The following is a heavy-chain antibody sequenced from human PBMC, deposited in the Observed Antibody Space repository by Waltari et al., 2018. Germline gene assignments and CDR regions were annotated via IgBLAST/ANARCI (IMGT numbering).Heavy chain of an antibody. V-gene: IGHV1-3*01. Sequence: VQLVQSGAEVKKPGASVTVSCKASGYTFTTFSMHWVRQAPGQRLEWMGWINVGNGDRKYSQNFQGRVTFTRDTSANTAYMELSSLRSEDTAVYYCTRGIKRGYSSGPENFDYWGQGTLVTVSS. CDR2: INVGNGDR. CDR3: TRGIKRGYSSGPENFDY. J-gene: IGHJ4*02. CDR1: GYTFTTFS. D-gene: IGHD5-12*01.